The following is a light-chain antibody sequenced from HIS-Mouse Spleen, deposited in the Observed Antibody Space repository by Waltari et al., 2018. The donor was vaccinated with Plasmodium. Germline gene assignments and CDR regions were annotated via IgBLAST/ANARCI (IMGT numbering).Light chain of an antibody. CDR2: EGS. V-gene: IGLV2-23*03. CDR1: SSDVGSYHL. J-gene: IGLJ2*01. Sequence: QSALTQPASVSGSPGPSLTISCTGTSSDVGSYHLLSWYQQHPGKAPKLMIYEGSKRPSGVSNRFSGSKSGNTASLTISGLQAEDEADYYCCSYAGSSTFVVFGGGTKLTVL. CDR3: CSYAGSSTFVV.